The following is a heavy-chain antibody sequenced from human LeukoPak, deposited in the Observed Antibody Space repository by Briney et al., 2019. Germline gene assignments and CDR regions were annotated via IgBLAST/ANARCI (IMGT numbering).Heavy chain of an antibody. Sequence: GGSLRLSCVASGFTFSHYWMSWVRQAPGKGREWDANIKEDGSIEDYVGSVKGRFTVSRDNAQNSLYLEMNSLRVEDTAVYYCVSQQVAPPWGQGTLVIVSS. D-gene: IGHD5-12*01. CDR1: GFTFSHYW. CDR2: IKEDGSIE. J-gene: IGHJ5*02. CDR3: VSQQVAPP. V-gene: IGHV3-7*01.